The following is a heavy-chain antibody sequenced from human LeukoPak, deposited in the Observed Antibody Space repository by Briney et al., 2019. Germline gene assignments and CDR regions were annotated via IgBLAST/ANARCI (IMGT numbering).Heavy chain of an antibody. CDR3: AKDRYSSNWLGAFDY. D-gene: IGHD6-13*01. Sequence: GGSLRLSCAASGLAFSSYAMGWVRQAPGKGLEWVSAISGSGSNIYYAVSVKGRFTISRDNSKNTVYLQMNSLRAEDTAVYYCAKDRYSSNWLGAFDYWGQGTLVTVSS. CDR1: GLAFSSYA. J-gene: IGHJ4*02. V-gene: IGHV3-23*01. CDR2: ISGSGSNI.